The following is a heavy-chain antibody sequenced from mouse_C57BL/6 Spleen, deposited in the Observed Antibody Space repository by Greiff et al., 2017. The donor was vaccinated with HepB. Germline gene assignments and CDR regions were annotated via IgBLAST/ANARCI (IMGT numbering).Heavy chain of an antibody. Sequence: EVMLVESEGGLVQPGSSMKLSCTASGFTFSDYYMAWVRQVPEKGLEWVANINYDGSSTYYLDSLKSRFIISRDNAKNILYLQMSSLKSEDTATYYCARREYGSYYFDYWGQGTTLTVSS. CDR2: INYDGSST. V-gene: IGHV5-16*01. CDR3: ARREYGSYYFDY. J-gene: IGHJ2*01. D-gene: IGHD1-1*01. CDR1: GFTFSDYY.